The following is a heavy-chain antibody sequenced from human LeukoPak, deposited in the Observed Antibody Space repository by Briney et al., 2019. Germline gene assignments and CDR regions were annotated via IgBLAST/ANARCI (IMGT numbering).Heavy chain of an antibody. J-gene: IGHJ3*02. D-gene: IGHD3-22*01. Sequence: GGSLRLSCVISGFTVSSNFMNWVRQAPGKGLEWVSIIYSGGSTYYADSVKGRFTISRDNSKNTLYLQMNSLRAEDTAVYYCAKDEIDSQYYYDGFGAFDIWGQGTMVTVSS. V-gene: IGHV3-66*01. CDR1: GFTVSSNF. CDR2: IYSGGST. CDR3: AKDEIDSQYYYDGFGAFDI.